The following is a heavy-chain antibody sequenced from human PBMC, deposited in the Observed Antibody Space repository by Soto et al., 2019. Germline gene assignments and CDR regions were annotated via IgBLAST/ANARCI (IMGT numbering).Heavy chain of an antibody. CDR2: IRYDGSNI. J-gene: IGHJ4*02. V-gene: IGHV3-33*01. D-gene: IGHD1-26*01. CDR1: GNIFNGYG. Sequence: VQLVESGGGVVQPGGSLRLSCAASGNIFNGYGMHWVRQPPGKGLEWVAVIRYDGSNIFYADSVKGRFTISRDNSKNTLYLQMNSLRAEDTAVYYWARDGVGDTTFFGYNDYWGQGTLVTVFS. CDR3: ARDGVGDTTFFGYNDY.